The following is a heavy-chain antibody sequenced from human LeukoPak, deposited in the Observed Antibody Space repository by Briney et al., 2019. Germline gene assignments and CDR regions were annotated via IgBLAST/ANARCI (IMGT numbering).Heavy chain of an antibody. CDR1: GGSISSYY. V-gene: IGHV4-4*07. CDR2: IYTSGST. Sequence: SETLSLTCTVSGGSISSYYWSWIRQPAPKGLEWIGRIYTSGSTNYNPSLKSRVTMSVDTSKNQFSLKLSSVTAADTAVYYCARDSYSSSWYSGEYFQHWGQGTLVTVSS. CDR3: ARDSYSSSWYSGEYFQH. J-gene: IGHJ1*01. D-gene: IGHD6-13*01.